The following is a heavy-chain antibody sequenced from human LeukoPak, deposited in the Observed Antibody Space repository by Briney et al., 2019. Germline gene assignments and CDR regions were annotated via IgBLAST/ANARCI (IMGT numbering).Heavy chain of an antibody. D-gene: IGHD6-19*01. CDR2: ISGSGGST. V-gene: IGHV3-23*01. CDR3: AKVVTSGWYQEYYFDY. CDR1: GFTFSSYA. Sequence: GGSLRLSCEASGFTFSSYAMSWVRQAPGKGLEWVSAISGSGGSTYYADSVKGRFTISRDNSKNTLYLQMNSLRAEDTAVYYCAKVVTSGWYQEYYFDYWGQGTLVTVSS. J-gene: IGHJ4*02.